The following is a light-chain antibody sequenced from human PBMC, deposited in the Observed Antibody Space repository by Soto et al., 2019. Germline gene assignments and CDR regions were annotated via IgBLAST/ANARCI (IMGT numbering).Light chain of an antibody. Sequence: DIQMTQSPSSLSASVGDRVTITCRASQGIRHYLAWYQQKPGKVPKLLIYEASNLQSGVPSRFRGGGSGTEFTLTISTLQPEDFATYYCQQYDNRLTFGGGTKVDIK. CDR3: QQYDNRLT. J-gene: IGKJ4*01. V-gene: IGKV1-27*01. CDR2: EAS. CDR1: QGIRHY.